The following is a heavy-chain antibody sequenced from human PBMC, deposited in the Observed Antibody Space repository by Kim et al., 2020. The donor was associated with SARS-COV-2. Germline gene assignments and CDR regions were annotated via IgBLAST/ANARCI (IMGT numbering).Heavy chain of an antibody. V-gene: IGHV3-21*01. CDR3: ARHSDHSSGWYSGGY. CDR1: GFTFSSYR. J-gene: IGHJ4*02. Sequence: GGSLRLSCAASGFTFSSYRMSWVRQAPGKGLEWVSSISSSRRYIYYADSVKGRFTISRDNAKNSLYLQMNSLRAEDTAVYYCARHSDHSSGWYSGGYWGQRTLVTVSS. D-gene: IGHD6-19*01. CDR2: ISSSRRYI.